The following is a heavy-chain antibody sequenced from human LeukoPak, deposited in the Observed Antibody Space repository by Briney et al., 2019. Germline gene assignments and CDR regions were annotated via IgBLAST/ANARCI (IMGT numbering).Heavy chain of an antibody. Sequence: GGSLRLSCAASGFTVSSNYMSWVRQAPGKGLEWVAVISYDGSNKYYADSVKGRFTISRDNSKNTLYLQMNSLRAEDTAVYYCAREGDIVATIPYYFDYWGQGTLVTVSS. D-gene: IGHD5-12*01. CDR1: GFTVSSNY. V-gene: IGHV3-30*03. CDR3: AREGDIVATIPYYFDY. CDR2: ISYDGSNK. J-gene: IGHJ4*02.